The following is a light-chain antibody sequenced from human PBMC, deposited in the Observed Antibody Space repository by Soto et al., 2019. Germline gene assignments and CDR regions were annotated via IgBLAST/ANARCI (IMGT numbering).Light chain of an antibody. J-gene: IGKJ2*01. CDR2: GAS. Sequence: EIVLTQSPVTLSLSPGERATLSCRASQKITNNFLAWFQQKPGLAPRLLIYGASTRASGIPDRFSGSGSGIDFALTISRLEPEDFAVYYCQQYGRSPLTFGQGTKLQIK. CDR1: QKITNNF. CDR3: QQYGRSPLT. V-gene: IGKV3-20*01.